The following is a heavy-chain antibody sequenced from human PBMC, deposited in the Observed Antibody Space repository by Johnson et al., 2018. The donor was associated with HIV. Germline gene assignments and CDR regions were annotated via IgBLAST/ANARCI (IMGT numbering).Heavy chain of an antibody. CDR1: GFTFDDYG. CDR3: ARGVSSGYYSNAFDV. J-gene: IGHJ3*01. V-gene: IGHV3-20*04. Sequence: EVQLVESGGGLVKPGGSLRVSCAASGFTFDDYGMSWVRQAPGKGLEWVSGINWNGGSTGYADSVKGRFTISRDSAKNSLYLQMNSLRAEDTALYYCARGVSSGYYSNAFDVWGQGTMATVSS. D-gene: IGHD3-22*01. CDR2: INWNGGST.